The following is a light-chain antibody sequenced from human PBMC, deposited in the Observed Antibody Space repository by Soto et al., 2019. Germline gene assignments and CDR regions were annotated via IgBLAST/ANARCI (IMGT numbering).Light chain of an antibody. J-gene: IGLJ3*02. V-gene: IGLV2-11*01. CDR2: DVS. CDR3: CSYAGSYTGV. Sequence: QSALTQPRSVYGSPGQSVTISCSGTSSDVGGYNYVSWYQQHPGKAPKLMIYDVSKRPSGVPDRFSGAKSGNTASLTISGLQAEDEADYYCCSYAGSYTGVFGGGTKLTVL. CDR1: SSDVGGYNY.